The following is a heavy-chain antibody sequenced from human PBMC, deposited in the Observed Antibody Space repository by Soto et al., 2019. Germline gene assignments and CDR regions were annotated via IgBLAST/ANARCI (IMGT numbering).Heavy chain of an antibody. J-gene: IGHJ1*01. D-gene: IGHD2-8*01. CDR3: ARHGGFCTTSRCHENFQH. V-gene: IGHV4-39*01. Sequence: SETLSLTCNVSGGSISRSPYYWDWIRQPPGKGLEWIGRIYESGSTNYNPSLKGRVVISVDTSKNHFSLKLTSVTATDTAVYYRARHGGFCTTSRCHENFQHWGQGTLVTVSS. CDR1: GGSISRSPYY. CDR2: IYESGST.